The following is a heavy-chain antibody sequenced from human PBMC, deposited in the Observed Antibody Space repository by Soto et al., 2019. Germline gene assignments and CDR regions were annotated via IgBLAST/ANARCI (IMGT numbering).Heavy chain of an antibody. Sequence: ASVKVSCKASGYTFTGYYMHWVRQAPGQGLEWMGWINPNSGGTNYAQKFQGRVTMTRDTSISTAYMELSRLRSDDTAVYYCARGSGYYDSSGYPIDYRGQGTLVTVSS. CDR1: GYTFTGYY. CDR3: ARGSGYYDSSGYPIDY. D-gene: IGHD3-22*01. CDR2: INPNSGGT. V-gene: IGHV1-2*02. J-gene: IGHJ4*02.